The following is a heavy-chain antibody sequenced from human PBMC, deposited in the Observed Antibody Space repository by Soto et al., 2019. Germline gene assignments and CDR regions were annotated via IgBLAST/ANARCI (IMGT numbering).Heavy chain of an antibody. CDR2: INAGNGNT. D-gene: IGHD3-22*01. J-gene: IGHJ4*02. CDR3: ARDLYYDSSGYQPFDY. Sequence: ASVKVSCKASGYTFTSYAMHWVRQAPGQRLEWMGWINAGNGNTKYSQKFQGRVTITRDTSASTAYMELRSLRSDDTAVYYCARDLYYDSSGYQPFDYWGQGTLVTVS. V-gene: IGHV1-3*01. CDR1: GYTFTSYA.